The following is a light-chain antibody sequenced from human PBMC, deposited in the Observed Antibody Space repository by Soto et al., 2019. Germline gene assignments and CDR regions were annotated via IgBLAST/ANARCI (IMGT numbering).Light chain of an antibody. V-gene: IGLV4-60*02. Sequence: QSVLTQSSSASASLGSSVKLTCTLSSGHSSYIIAWHQQQPGKAPRYLMKLGGSGSFNKGSGVPDRFSGSSSGADRYLTISHLQFEDEADYYCETWDSNTRVFGGVTKLTVL. CDR3: ETWDSNTRV. J-gene: IGLJ3*02. CDR1: SGHSSYI. CDR2: LGGSGSF.